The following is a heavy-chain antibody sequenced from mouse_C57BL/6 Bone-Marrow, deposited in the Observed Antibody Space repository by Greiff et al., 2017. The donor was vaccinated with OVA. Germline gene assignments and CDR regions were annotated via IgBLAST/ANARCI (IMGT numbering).Heavy chain of an antibody. V-gene: IGHV1-72*01. J-gene: IGHJ1*03. CDR1: GYTFTSYW. Sequence: VQVVESGAELVKPGASVKLSCKASGYTFTSYWMHWVKQRPGRGLEWIGRIDPNSGGTQYNEKFKSKATLTVDKPSSTAYMQRSSLTSEDSAVYYCARYGTTALRGSSWYFDVWGTGTTVTVSS. D-gene: IGHD1-1*01. CDR3: ARYGTTALRGSSWYFDV. CDR2: IDPNSGGT.